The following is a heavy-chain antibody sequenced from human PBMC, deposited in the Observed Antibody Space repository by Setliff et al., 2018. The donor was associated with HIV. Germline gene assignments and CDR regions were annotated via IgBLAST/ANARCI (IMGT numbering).Heavy chain of an antibody. CDR2: INPSGGST. D-gene: IGHD1-26*01. V-gene: IGHV1-46*01. J-gene: IGHJ4*02. CDR1: GYTFTNSY. Sequence: ASVKVSCKASGYTFTNSYIHWVRQAPGQGLEWMGEINPSGGSTTYAEKFQGRATLTRDTSTSTVYMELSSVRFDDTAVYYCARGWEGGMDYWGQGTLVTVSS. CDR3: ARGWEGGMDY.